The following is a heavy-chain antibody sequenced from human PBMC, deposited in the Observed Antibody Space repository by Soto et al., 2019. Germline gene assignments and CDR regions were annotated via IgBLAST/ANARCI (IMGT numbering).Heavy chain of an antibody. CDR1: GGSLNSGGYY. D-gene: IGHD4-17*01. CDR2: MYYSVSP. J-gene: IGHJ4*02. V-gene: IGHV4-31*11. Sequence: QVHLQESGPGLVKPSQTLSLTCAVSGGSLNSGGYYWSWIRQRPGKGLEWIGYMYYSVSPYYNPSLRSRLTMSVDTSKNHFSLKLSSVTAADTAVYYCARGNYGDPYYFDYWGQGILVTVSS. CDR3: ARGNYGDPYYFDY.